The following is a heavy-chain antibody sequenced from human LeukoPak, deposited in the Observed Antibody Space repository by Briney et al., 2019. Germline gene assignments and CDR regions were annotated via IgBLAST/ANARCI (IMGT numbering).Heavy chain of an antibody. V-gene: IGHV4-34*01. Sequence: SETLSLTCAVYGGSFSGYYWSWIRQPPGKGLEWIGSIYYSGSTYYNPSLKSRVTISVDTSKNQFSLKLSSVTAADTAVYYCARTMEGYSYGPNWFDPWGQGTLVTVSS. CDR2: IYYSGST. J-gene: IGHJ5*02. CDR1: GGSFSGYY. CDR3: ARTMEGYSYGPNWFDP. D-gene: IGHD5-18*01.